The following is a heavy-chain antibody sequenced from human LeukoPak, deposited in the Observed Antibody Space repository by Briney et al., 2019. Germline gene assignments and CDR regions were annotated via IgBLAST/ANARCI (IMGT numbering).Heavy chain of an antibody. CDR2: ISYHGSNK. D-gene: IGHD3-22*01. Sequence: GGSLRLSCVASGFTFGSYAMHWVRQAPGKGLEWVAVISYHGSNKYYADSVKGRFTISRDNSKKTVFLQMNSLRAEDTAVYYCARGMYYYDSSDIGGGYYFDYWGQGTLVTVSS. J-gene: IGHJ4*02. CDR3: ARGMYYYDSSDIGGGYYFDY. V-gene: IGHV3-30-3*01. CDR1: GFTFGSYA.